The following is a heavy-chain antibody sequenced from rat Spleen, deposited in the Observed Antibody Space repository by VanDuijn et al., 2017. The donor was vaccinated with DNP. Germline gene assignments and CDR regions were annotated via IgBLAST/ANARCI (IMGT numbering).Heavy chain of an antibody. CDR2: IRYDGGST. Sequence: EEQLVGSGGGLVQPGRSLKLSCAASGFTFSAYYMAWVRQAPAKGLEWVAYIRYDGGSTKYGDSVKGRFTISRDNAKNTLYLQMNSLRSEDMATYYCSKDITRFNYGPNLFDNWGQGVMVTVSS. CDR1: GFTFSAYY. D-gene: IGHD1-3*01. CDR3: SKDITRFNYGPNLFDN. J-gene: IGHJ2*01. V-gene: IGHV5-20*01.